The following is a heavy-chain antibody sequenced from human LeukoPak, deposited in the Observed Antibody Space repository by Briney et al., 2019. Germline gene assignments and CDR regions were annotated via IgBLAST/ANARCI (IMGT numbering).Heavy chain of an antibody. V-gene: IGHV4-4*07. CDR3: ARDGSGYDYYYFYYMDV. Sequence: SETLSLTCTVSGGSISSYYWSWIRQPAGKGLEWIGRIYTSGSTNYNPSLKSRVTMSVDTSKNQFSLKLSSVTAADTAVYYCARDGSGYDYYYFYYMDVWGKGTTVTVSS. D-gene: IGHD3-22*01. J-gene: IGHJ6*03. CDR1: GGSISSYY. CDR2: IYTSGST.